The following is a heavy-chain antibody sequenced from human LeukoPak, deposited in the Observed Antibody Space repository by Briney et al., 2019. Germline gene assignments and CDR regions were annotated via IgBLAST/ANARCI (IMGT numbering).Heavy chain of an antibody. CDR3: ARNFATPHHYFWGSYRYTPLLY. J-gene: IGHJ4*02. D-gene: IGHD3-16*02. Sequence: GGSLRLSCAASGFTFSSYAMHWVRQAPGKGLEYVSAISSNGGSTYYANSVKGRFTISRDNSKNTLYLQMGSLRAEDMALYYCARNFATPHHYFWGSYRYTPLLYWGQGTLVTVSS. V-gene: IGHV3-64*01. CDR2: ISSNGGST. CDR1: GFTFSSYA.